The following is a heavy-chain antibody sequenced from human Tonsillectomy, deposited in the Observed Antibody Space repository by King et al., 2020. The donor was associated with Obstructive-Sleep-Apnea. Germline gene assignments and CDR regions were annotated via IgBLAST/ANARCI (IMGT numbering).Heavy chain of an antibody. Sequence: LPLQESGPGLVKPSETLSLTCTVSGGSISSYYWSWIRQPPGKGLEWIGYIYYSGSTNYNPSLKSRVTISVDTSKNQFSLKLSSVTAADTAVYYCARFPDCSSTSCYIYYDMDVWGQGTTVTVSS. CDR3: ARFPDCSSTSCYIYYDMDV. D-gene: IGHD2-2*02. J-gene: IGHJ6*02. CDR2: IYYSGST. CDR1: GGSISSYY. V-gene: IGHV4-59*01.